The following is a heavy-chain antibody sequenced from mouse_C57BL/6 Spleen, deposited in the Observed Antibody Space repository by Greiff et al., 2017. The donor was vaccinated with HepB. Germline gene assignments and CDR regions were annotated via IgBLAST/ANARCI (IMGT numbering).Heavy chain of an antibody. Sequence: VQLQESGAELVKPGASVKMSCKASGYTFTTYPIEWMKQNHGKSLEWIGNFHPYNDDTKYNEKFKGKATLTVEKSSSTVYLELSRLTSDDSAVYYCARRADDGLPWFAYWGQGTLVTVSA. CDR1: GYTFTTYP. CDR2: FHPYNDDT. D-gene: IGHD2-3*01. V-gene: IGHV1-47*01. CDR3: ARRADDGLPWFAY. J-gene: IGHJ3*01.